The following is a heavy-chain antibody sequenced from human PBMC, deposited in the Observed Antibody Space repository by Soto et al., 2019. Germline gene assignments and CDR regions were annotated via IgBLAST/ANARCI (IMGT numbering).Heavy chain of an antibody. V-gene: IGHV3-30*18. CDR3: AKGRFDVVTISPFDH. Sequence: PGGSLRLSCAASGFTFSSFGMHWVRRAPGKGLEWVAVISYDGTEEKYADSVKGRATVSRDNSKNTVYLQMNRLRGDDSAIYYCAKGRFDVVTISPFDHWGQGPLVTVSS. J-gene: IGHJ4*01. CDR2: ISYDGTEE. CDR1: GFTFSSFG. D-gene: IGHD3-3*02.